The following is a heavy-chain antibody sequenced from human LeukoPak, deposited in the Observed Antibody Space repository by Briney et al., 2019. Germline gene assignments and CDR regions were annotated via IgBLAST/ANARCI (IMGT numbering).Heavy chain of an antibody. CDR3: ARGCYYDSSGYPTGWFDP. V-gene: IGHV6-1*01. J-gene: IGHJ5*02. Sequence: SQTLSLTCAISGDSVSSNSAAWNWLRQSPSRGLEWLGRTYYRSKWYNDYAVSVKSRITINPDTSKNQFSLQLNSVTPEDTAVYYCARGCYYDSSGYPTGWFDPWGQGTLVTVSS. CDR1: GDSVSSNSAA. CDR2: TYYRSKWYN. D-gene: IGHD3-22*01.